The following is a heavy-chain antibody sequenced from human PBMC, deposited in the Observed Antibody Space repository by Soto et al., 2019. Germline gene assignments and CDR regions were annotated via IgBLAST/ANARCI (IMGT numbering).Heavy chain of an antibody. CDR2: IKSKTDGGTT. J-gene: IGHJ4*02. Sequence: GGSLRLSCAASGFTFSNAWMSWVRQAPGKGLEWVGRIKSKTDGGTTDYAAPVKGRFTISRDDSKNTLYLQMNSLKTEDTAVYYCTTGLGGYYGSGSYYTRDYWGQGTLVTVSS. CDR3: TTGLGGYYGSGSYYTRDY. CDR1: GFTFSNAW. V-gene: IGHV3-15*01. D-gene: IGHD3-10*01.